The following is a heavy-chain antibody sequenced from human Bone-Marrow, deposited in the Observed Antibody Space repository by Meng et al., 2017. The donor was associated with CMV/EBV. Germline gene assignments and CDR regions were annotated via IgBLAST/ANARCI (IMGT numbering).Heavy chain of an antibody. CDR2: IYYSGST. J-gene: IGHJ5*02. CDR1: GGSISSYY. V-gene: IGHV4-59*01. Sequence: SETLSLTCTVSGGSISSYYWSWIRQPPGKGLEWIGYIYYSGSTNYNPSLKSRVTISVDTSKNQFSLKLISVTAADTAVYYCARASIVGVTLWFDPWGQGTLVTVSS. CDR3: ARASIVGVTLWFDP. D-gene: IGHD1-26*01.